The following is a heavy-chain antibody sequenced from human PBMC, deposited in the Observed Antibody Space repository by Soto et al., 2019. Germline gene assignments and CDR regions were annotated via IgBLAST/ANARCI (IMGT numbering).Heavy chain of an antibody. CDR3: AKDPSYYYDSSGYYYVDY. J-gene: IGHJ4*02. V-gene: IGHV3-23*01. Sequence: EVQLLESGGGLVQPGGSLRLSCAASGFTFSSYAMSWVRQAPGKGLEWVSAISGSGGSTYYADSVQGRFTISRDNSKNPRYLQMNSLRAEDTAVYYCAKDPSYYYDSSGYYYVDYWGQGTLVTVSS. CDR1: GFTFSSYA. D-gene: IGHD3-22*01. CDR2: ISGSGGST.